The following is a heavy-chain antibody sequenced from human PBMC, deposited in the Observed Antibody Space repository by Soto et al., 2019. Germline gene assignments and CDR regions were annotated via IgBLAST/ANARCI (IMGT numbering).Heavy chain of an antibody. V-gene: IGHV1-58*01. CDR3: AADPDDSSGYMHLDY. CDR2: IVVGSGNT. Sequence: QMQLVQSGPEVKKPGTSVKVSCKASGFTFTSSAVQWVRQARGQRLEWIGWIVVGSGNTNYAQKFQERVTITRDMSTSTAYMELSSLRSEDTAVYYCAADPDDSSGYMHLDYWGQGTLVTVSS. J-gene: IGHJ4*02. D-gene: IGHD3-22*01. CDR1: GFTFTSSA.